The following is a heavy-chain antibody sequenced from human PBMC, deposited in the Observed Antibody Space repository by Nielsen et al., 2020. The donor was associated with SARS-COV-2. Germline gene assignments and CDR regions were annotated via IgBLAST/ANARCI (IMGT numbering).Heavy chain of an antibody. Sequence: ASVKVSCKASGYTFTSYYRHWVRQAPGQGLEGMGIINPSDGSTSYAQKFQGRVTMTRDTTTSTVYMELSSLRSEDTAVYYCARGDVDTAMVNSFYGMDVWGQGTTVTVSS. J-gene: IGHJ6*02. CDR1: GYTFTSYY. CDR3: ARGDVDTAMVNSFYGMDV. V-gene: IGHV1-46*01. D-gene: IGHD5-18*01. CDR2: INPSDGST.